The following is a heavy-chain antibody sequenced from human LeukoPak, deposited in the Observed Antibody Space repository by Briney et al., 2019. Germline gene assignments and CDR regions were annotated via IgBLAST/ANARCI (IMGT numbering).Heavy chain of an antibody. V-gene: IGHV1-18*01. Sequence: ASVKVSCKASGYTFTSYGISWVRQAPGQGLEWMGWISAYNGNTNYAQKLQGRVTMTTDTSTSTAYMELRSLRSDDTAVYYCAGVFGWLRSHYRPFDYWGQGTLVTVSS. CDR1: GYTFTSYG. D-gene: IGHD5-12*01. CDR2: ISAYNGNT. J-gene: IGHJ4*02. CDR3: AGVFGWLRSHYRPFDY.